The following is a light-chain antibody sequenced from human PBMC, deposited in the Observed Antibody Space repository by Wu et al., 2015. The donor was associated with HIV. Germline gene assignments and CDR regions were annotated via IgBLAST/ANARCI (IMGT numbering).Light chain of an antibody. CDR3: QQYYSYPPLT. CDR2: EAS. J-gene: IGKJ4*01. V-gene: IGKV1-8*01. Sequence: AIRITQSPSSLSASTGDRVTIACRASQGIGSRLAWYQQKPGKAPELLIYEASTLQSGVPSRFSGSGSGTDFTLSITSLQSEDFATYYCQQYYSYPPLTFGGGTKVEIK. CDR1: QGIGSR.